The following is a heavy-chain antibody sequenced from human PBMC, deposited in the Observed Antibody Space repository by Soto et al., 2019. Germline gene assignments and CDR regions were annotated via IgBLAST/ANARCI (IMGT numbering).Heavy chain of an antibody. V-gene: IGHV4-30-2*01. D-gene: IGHD2-2*01. CDR2: IYHSGST. CDR1: GGSISSGGYS. CDR3: ARVRLNPPPAGGHYGMDV. Sequence: SETLSLTCAVSGGSISSGGYSWSWIRQPPGKGLEWIGYIYHSGSTYYNPSLKSRVTISVDRSKNQFSLKLSSVTAADTAVYYCARVRLNPPPAGGHYGMDVWGQGTTVTVSS. J-gene: IGHJ6*02.